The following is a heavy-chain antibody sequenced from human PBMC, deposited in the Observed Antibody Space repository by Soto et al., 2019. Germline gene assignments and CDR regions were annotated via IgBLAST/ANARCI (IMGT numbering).Heavy chain of an antibody. Sequence: QVQLVQSGAEVKKPGASVKVSCKASGYTFTSYGISWVRQAPGQGLEWMGWISAYNGNTNYAQKLQGRVTMTTDTSTSTAYMELRSLRSDDTAVYYCARGGRDSSSWYCCYYYYGMDVWGQGTTVTVSS. D-gene: IGHD6-13*01. CDR3: ARGGRDSSSWYCCYYYYGMDV. CDR1: GYTFTSYG. J-gene: IGHJ6*02. V-gene: IGHV1-18*01. CDR2: ISAYNGNT.